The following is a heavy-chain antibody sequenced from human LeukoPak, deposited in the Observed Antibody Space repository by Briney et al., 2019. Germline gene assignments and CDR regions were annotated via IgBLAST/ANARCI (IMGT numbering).Heavy chain of an antibody. D-gene: IGHD1-26*01. CDR2: INTDGSNT. Sequence: PGGSLRPSCAASGFTFSRFWMHWVRQAPGKGLVWVSRINTDGSNTIYADSVKGRFTISRDNAKNTLYLQMNSLRAEDTAVYYCARDQSIAGPTTADYWGQGTLVTVSS. CDR3: ARDQSIAGPTTADY. V-gene: IGHV3-74*01. J-gene: IGHJ4*02. CDR1: GFTFSRFW.